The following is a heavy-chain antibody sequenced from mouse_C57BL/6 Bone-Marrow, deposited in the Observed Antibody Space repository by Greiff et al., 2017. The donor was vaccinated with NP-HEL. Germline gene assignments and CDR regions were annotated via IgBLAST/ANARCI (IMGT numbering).Heavy chain of an antibody. CDR2: IDPENGDT. J-gene: IGHJ2*01. CDR3: TTALYYGSSYSY. D-gene: IGHD1-1*01. Sequence: EVKLMESGAELVRPGASVKLSCTASGFNIKDDYMHWVKQRPEQGLEWIGWIDPENGDTEYASKFQGTATITADTSSNTAYLQLSSLTSEDTAVYYCTTALYYGSSYSYWGQGTTLTVSA. CDR1: GFNIKDDY. V-gene: IGHV14-4*01.